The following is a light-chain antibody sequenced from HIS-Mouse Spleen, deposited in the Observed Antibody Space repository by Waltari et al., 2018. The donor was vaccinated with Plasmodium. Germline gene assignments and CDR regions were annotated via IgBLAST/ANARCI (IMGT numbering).Light chain of an antibody. CDR2: EVS. CDR3: SSYTSSSTNWV. V-gene: IGLV2-14*01. J-gene: IGLJ3*02. CDR1: SSDVGGSIY. Sequence: QSALTQPASVSGSPGQSITISCTGTSSDVGGSIYVSWYQQHPGKAPKLMIYEVSNRPSGVSNRFSGSKSGNTASLTISGLQAEDEADYYCSSYTSSSTNWVFGGGTKLTVL.